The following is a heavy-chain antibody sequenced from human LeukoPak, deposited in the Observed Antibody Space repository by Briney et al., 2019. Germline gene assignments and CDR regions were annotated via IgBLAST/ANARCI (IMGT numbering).Heavy chain of an antibody. CDR1: GNSLNELS. CDR3: ATIGQFGGNYYYFGP. J-gene: IGHJ5*02. V-gene: IGHV1-24*01. Sequence: PEASVKVSCKLSGNSLNELSIHWVRQAPGKGLDWMGGFDPEEGEIVYSQSFQGRVAVTEDRSTNTAYLELSSLRSEDAAVYYCATIGQFGGNYYYFGPWGQGTLVTVSS. CDR2: FDPEEGEI. D-gene: IGHD5-12*01.